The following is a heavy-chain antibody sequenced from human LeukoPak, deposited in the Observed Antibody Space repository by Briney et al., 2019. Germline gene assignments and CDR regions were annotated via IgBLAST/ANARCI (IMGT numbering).Heavy chain of an antibody. D-gene: IGHD3-10*01. CDR2: ISGSGGST. V-gene: IGHV3-23*01. Sequence: PGGSLRLSCAASGFTFSSYGMSWVRQAPGKGLEWVSAISGSGGSTYYADSVKGRFTISRDNSKNTLYLQMNSLRAEDTAVYYCARDPIWFGELLVHSRPYFDYWGQGTLVTVSS. J-gene: IGHJ4*02. CDR1: GFTFSSYG. CDR3: ARDPIWFGELLVHSRPYFDY.